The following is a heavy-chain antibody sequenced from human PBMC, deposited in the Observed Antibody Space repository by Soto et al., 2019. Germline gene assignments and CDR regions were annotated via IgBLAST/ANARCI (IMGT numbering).Heavy chain of an antibody. V-gene: IGHV3-15*01. D-gene: IGHD2-15*01. CDR3: RVAQAASDY. CDR1: GFTFSNAW. Sequence: SLRLSCAGSGFTFSNAWMSWVRQAPGKGLDWVGRIKSKTDGGTTDYIAPVKGRFTISRDDSKKTLYLQMNSLKTEDTAVYYCRVAQAASDYWGQGTLVTVSS. CDR2: IKSKTDGGTT. J-gene: IGHJ4*02.